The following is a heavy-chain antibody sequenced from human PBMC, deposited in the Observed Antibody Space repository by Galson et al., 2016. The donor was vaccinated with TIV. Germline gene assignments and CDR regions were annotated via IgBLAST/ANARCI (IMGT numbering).Heavy chain of an antibody. Sequence: PALVKPTQTLTLTCTFSGFSLMTSGMCVSWIRQPPGKALEWLARIDWDDDKYYSTSLKTRLTISKDTSKNQVVLTMTNVDTADTATYYCARYRSRGACYDSWGQGTLVTVSA. CDR3: ARYRSRGACYDS. CDR2: IDWDDDK. D-gene: IGHD2-21*01. V-gene: IGHV2-70*11. J-gene: IGHJ5*01. CDR1: GFSLMTSGMC.